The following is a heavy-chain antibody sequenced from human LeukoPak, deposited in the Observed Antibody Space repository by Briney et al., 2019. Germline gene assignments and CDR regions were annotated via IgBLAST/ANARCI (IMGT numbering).Heavy chain of an antibody. CDR1: GSRFTSYW. J-gene: IGHJ6*03. D-gene: IGHD2-21*02. CDR3: ARQSGDYSYYYYMDV. CDR2: IYPGDSDT. V-gene: IGHV5-51*01. Sequence: RGGPLEIPWQGPGSRFTSYWIGWVRQMPGKGLGWMGIIYPGDSDTRYSPSFRGQVTISADKSISTAYLQWSSLKASDTAMYYCARQSGDYSYYYYMDVWGKGTTVTISS.